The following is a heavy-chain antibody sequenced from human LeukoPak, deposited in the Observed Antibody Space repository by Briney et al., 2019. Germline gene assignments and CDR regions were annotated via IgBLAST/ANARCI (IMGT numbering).Heavy chain of an antibody. CDR3: ARDRTGEAGMAAFDD. J-gene: IGHJ4*02. Sequence: GGSLRLSCAASGFTFSDYYMSWIRQAPGKGLEWVSSISSTSSYIYYADSVKGRFTISRDNAKNSLYLQMNSLRVEDTAVYYCARDRTGEAGMAAFDDWGQGTLVTVSS. D-gene: IGHD3-10*01. CDR1: GFTFSDYY. V-gene: IGHV3-11*06. CDR2: ISSTSSYI.